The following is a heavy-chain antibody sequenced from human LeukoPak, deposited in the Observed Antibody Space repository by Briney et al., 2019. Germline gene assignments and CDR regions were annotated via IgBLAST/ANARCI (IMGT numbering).Heavy chain of an antibody. J-gene: IGHJ4*02. D-gene: IGHD6-19*01. CDR2: INPSGGNT. V-gene: IGHV1-46*01. CDR1: GYTFTSYY. Sequence: ASVKVSCKASGYTFTSYYMHWVRQAPGQGLEWMGIINPSGGNTNCAQKFQGRVTMTRDTSTSTVYMELSSLRSEDTAVYYCARWFGSSGWYKYFDYWGQGTLVTVSS. CDR3: ARWFGSSGWYKYFDY.